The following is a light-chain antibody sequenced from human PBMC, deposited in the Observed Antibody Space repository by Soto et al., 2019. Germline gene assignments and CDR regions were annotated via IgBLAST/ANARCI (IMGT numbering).Light chain of an antibody. Sequence: QSALTQPASVSGSPGQSITISCTGTSSDAGGHNYVSWYQQHPGKAPKLMIYDVTNRPSGVSNRFSGSKSGNTASLTISGLQAEDDADYYCSSYTSSSTLVFGGGTKLTVL. V-gene: IGLV2-14*01. CDR3: SSYTSSSTLV. CDR1: SSDAGGHNY. J-gene: IGLJ2*01. CDR2: DVT.